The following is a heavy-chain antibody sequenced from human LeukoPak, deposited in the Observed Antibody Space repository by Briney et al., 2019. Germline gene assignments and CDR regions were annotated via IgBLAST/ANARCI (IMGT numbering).Heavy chain of an antibody. J-gene: IGHJ4*02. CDR3: ARSSYYYDSSGYYSDY. Sequence: SETLSLTCTVSGVSISSYYWSWIRQPPGKGLEWIGYIYYSGSTNYNPSLKSRVTISVDTSKNQFSLKLSSVTAADTAVYYCARSSYYYDSSGYYSDYWGQGTLVTVSS. D-gene: IGHD3-22*01. CDR1: GVSISSYY. V-gene: IGHV4-59*01. CDR2: IYYSGST.